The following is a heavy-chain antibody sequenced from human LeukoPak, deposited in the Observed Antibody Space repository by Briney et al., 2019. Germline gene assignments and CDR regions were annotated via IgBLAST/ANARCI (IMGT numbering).Heavy chain of an antibody. CDR3: ARGVSGIAVAEIDY. CDR1: GGSISSSNW. Sequence: SGTLSLTCAVSGGSISSSNWWSWIRQPPGKGLEWIGFSYYSGSTKYNPSLKSRVTVSVDTSKNQFSLKLNPVTAADTAVYYCARGVSGIAVAEIDYWGQGTLVTVSS. CDR2: SYYSGST. V-gene: IGHV4-4*02. D-gene: IGHD6-19*01. J-gene: IGHJ4*02.